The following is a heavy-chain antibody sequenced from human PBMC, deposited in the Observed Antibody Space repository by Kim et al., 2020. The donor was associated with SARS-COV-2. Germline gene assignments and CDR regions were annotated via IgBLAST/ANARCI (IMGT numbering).Heavy chain of an antibody. J-gene: IGHJ3*02. V-gene: IGHV5-51*01. D-gene: IGHD3-22*01. Sequence: PCFQGQVTISADKSISTAYLQWSSLKASDTAMYYCARPSTMIVVGSAFDIWGQGTMVTVSS. CDR3: ARPSTMIVVGSAFDI.